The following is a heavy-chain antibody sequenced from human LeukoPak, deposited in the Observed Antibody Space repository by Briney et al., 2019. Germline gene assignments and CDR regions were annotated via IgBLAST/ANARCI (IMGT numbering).Heavy chain of an antibody. CDR2: IYYNGNT. CDR1: GGSVNSVDYY. V-gene: IGHV4-30-4*02. D-gene: IGHD3-22*01. CDR3: ARDSPGLLRGGYFDY. Sequence: SETLSLTCSVSGGSVNSVDYYWSWIRQPPGEGLEWIGYIYYNGNTYYNPSLKSRVTISVDTSKNQFSLKLSSVTAADTAVYYCARDSPGLLRGGYFDYWGQGTLVTVSS. J-gene: IGHJ4*02.